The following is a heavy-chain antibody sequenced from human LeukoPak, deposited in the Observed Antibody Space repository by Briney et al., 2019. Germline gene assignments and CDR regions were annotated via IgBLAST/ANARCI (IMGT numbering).Heavy chain of an antibody. CDR2: IIPIFGTA. Sequence: EASVTVSCKASGGTFSSYAISWVRQAPGQGLEWMGGIIPIFGTANYAQKFQGRVTITADESTSTAYMELSSLRSEDTAVYYCARAGTIHYYYYGMDVWGQGTTVTVSS. J-gene: IGHJ6*02. V-gene: IGHV1-69*13. CDR3: ARAGTIHYYYYGMDV. D-gene: IGHD4-17*01. CDR1: GGTFSSYA.